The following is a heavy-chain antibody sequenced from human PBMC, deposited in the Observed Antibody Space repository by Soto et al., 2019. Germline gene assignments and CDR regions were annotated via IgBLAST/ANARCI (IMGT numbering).Heavy chain of an antibody. Sequence: GGSLRLSCAASGFTFSGSWMGWVRKAPGKGLEWVADINRDGREKNYVDSVKGRVTISRENARNSLYLQMDSLRAEDTAVYYCVRDPKNGAIDYWGLGTLVTVSS. D-gene: IGHD2-8*01. J-gene: IGHJ4*02. CDR3: VRDPKNGAIDY. CDR1: GFTFSGSW. V-gene: IGHV3-7*01. CDR2: INRDGREK.